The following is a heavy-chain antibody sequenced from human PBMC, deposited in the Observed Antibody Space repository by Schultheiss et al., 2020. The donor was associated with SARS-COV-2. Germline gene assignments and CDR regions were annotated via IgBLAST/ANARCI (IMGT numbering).Heavy chain of an antibody. CDR1: GFTFSSYG. D-gene: IGHD7-27*01. CDR3: ARDWGDQYYFDY. J-gene: IGHJ4*02. Sequence: GGSLRLSCAASGFTFSSYGMHWVRQAPGKGLEWVADIKCDGSEKYYVDSVKGRLTISRDNAKNSLYLQVNSLRAEDTAVYYCARDWGDQYYFDYWGQGTLVTVSS. CDR2: IKCDGSEK. V-gene: IGHV3-52*01.